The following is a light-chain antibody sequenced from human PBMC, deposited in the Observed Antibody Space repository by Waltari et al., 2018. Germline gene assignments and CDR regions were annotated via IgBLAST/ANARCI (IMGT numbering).Light chain of an antibody. CDR1: QSVLYSSNNKNY. CDR2: WAS. Sequence: DIVMTQSPESLAVSLGERATINCTSSQSVLYSSNNKNYLAGYQQKPGQPPKLLIYWASTRESGVPDRSSGSGSGTDFTLTISSLQAGDVAVYYCQQYYGTPPYTFGQGTKLEIK. CDR3: QQYYGTPPYT. V-gene: IGKV4-1*01. J-gene: IGKJ2*01.